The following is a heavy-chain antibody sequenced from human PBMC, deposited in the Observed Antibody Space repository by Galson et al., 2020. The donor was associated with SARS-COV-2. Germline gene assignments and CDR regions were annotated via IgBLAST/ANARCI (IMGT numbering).Heavy chain of an antibody. D-gene: IGHD2-2*01. CDR2: IFQSGTT. J-gene: IGHJ6*02. V-gene: IGHV4-30-2*01. Sequence: LTCTVSGGSISSGDYSWIWIRQPPGKGLEWIGYIFQSGTTFYNPSLESRVTMSVDRSKNQFSLKLTSVTAADTAVYFCAISPPAYYYNDFGMDVWGQGTTVTVSS. CDR3: AISPPAYYYNDFGMDV. CDR1: GGSISSGDYS.